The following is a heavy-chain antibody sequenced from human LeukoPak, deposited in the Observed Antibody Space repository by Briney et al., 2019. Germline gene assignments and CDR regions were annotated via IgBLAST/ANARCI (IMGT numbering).Heavy chain of an antibody. J-gene: IGHJ4*02. CDR2: ISYDGSNK. Sequence: PGGSLRLSCAASGFTFSSYAMHWVRQAPGKGPEWVAVISYDGSNKYYADSVKGRFTISRDNSKKTLFLQMNSLRAEDTAVYYCARERSRGFDYWGQGTLVTVSS. CDR3: ARERSRGFDY. CDR1: GFTFSSYA. D-gene: IGHD3-10*01. V-gene: IGHV3-30-3*01.